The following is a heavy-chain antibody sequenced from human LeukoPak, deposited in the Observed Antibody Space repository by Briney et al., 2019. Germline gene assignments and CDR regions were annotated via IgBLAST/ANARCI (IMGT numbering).Heavy chain of an antibody. CDR2: IYHSGST. CDR1: GYSISSGYY. CDR3: ARASHDYGDYSHFDC. V-gene: IGHV4-38-2*02. D-gene: IGHD4-17*01. J-gene: IGHJ4*02. Sequence: SETLSLTCNVSGYSISSGYYWGWIRQTPGKGLEWIGEIYHSGSTNYNPSLKTRVTISVDKSKNQFSLKLSSVTAADTAVYYCARASHDYGDYSHFDCWGQGTLVNVSS.